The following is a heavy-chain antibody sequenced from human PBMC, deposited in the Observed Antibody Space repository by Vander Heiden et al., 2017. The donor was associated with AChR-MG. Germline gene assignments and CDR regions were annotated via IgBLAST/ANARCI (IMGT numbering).Heavy chain of an antibody. Sequence: QVQLVQSGAEVKKPGASVKVSCKASGYTFTSYDINWVRQAAGQGLEWMGWMNPNSGNTGYAQKFQGRVTMTRNTSISTAYMELSSLRSEDTAVYYCARGAPRFTYNWFDPWGQGTLVTVSS. J-gene: IGHJ5*02. CDR2: MNPNSGNT. V-gene: IGHV1-8*01. CDR3: ARGAPRFTYNWFDP. CDR1: GYTFTSYD. D-gene: IGHD3-10*01.